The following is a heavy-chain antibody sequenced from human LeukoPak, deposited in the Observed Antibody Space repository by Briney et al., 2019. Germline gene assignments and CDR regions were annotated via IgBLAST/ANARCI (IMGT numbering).Heavy chain of an antibody. D-gene: IGHD2-8*02. CDR3: ATYRQVLLPFES. CDR2: IYSGGST. Sequence: GGSLRLSCAASGFAVSSNYMSWVRQAPGKGLEWVSVIYSGGSTYYADSVKGRFTISRDNSKNTLYLQMNSLRAEDTAVYYCATYRQVLLPFESWGQGTLVTVSS. V-gene: IGHV3-53*01. CDR1: GFAVSSNY. J-gene: IGHJ4*02.